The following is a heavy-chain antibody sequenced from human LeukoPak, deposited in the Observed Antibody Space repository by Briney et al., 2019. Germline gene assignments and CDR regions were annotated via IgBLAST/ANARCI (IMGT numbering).Heavy chain of an antibody. J-gene: IGHJ4*02. V-gene: IGHV3-9*01. CDR1: GFTFDDYA. Sequence: GGSLRLSCAASGFTFDDYAMHWVRQAPGKGLEWVSGISWNSGSIGYADSVKGRFTISRDNAKNSLYLQMNSLRAEDTALYYCAKEAGGSSGWYVRIEYYFDYWGQGTLVTVSS. CDR3: AKEAGGSSGWYVRIEYYFDY. CDR2: ISWNSGSI. D-gene: IGHD6-19*01.